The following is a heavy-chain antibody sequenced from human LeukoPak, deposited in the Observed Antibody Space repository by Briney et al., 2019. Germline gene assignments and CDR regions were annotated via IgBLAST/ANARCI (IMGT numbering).Heavy chain of an antibody. D-gene: IGHD3-9*01. CDR3: ARERYFDWSPVYYFDY. J-gene: IGHJ4*02. CDR1: GFTFSSYW. CDR2: IKQDGSEK. Sequence: GGSLRLSCAASGFTFSSYWMSWVRQAPGKGLEWVANIKQDGSEKNYVDSVKGRFTISRDNAKKSLYLQMNSLRAEDTAVYYCARERYFDWSPVYYFDYWGQGTLVTVSS. V-gene: IGHV3-7*01.